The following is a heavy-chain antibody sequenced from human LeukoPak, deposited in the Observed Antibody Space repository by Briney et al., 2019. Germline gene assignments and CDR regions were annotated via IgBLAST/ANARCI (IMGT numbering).Heavy chain of an antibody. J-gene: IGHJ6*03. V-gene: IGHV3-23*01. CDR2: IIDSGDIT. CDR3: AKLGGQEVYNYYVGV. Sequence: GGSLRLSCEASGFTFSSYAMSWVRQAPGKGLEWVSGIIDSGDITYYANSVEGRFTISRDNSKNPLYLQMNSLRAEDTAVYYCAKLGGQEVYNYYVGVWGKGTTVAVSS. D-gene: IGHD3-16*01. CDR1: GFTFSSYA.